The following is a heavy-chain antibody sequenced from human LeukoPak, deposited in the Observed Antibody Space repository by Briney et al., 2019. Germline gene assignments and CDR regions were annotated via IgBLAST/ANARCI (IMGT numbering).Heavy chain of an antibody. Sequence: GGSLTLSCAASGFTFSDYYMSWIRQAPGKGLGWGSYISSGGSTIYYADSVKGRFTISRDNAKNSLYLQRNSLRAEDTAVYYCARDSAGGYGYWGQGTPVTVSS. CDR3: ARDSAGGYGY. D-gene: IGHD5-12*01. J-gene: IGHJ4*02. CDR1: GFTFSDYY. CDR2: ISSGGSTI. V-gene: IGHV3-11*01.